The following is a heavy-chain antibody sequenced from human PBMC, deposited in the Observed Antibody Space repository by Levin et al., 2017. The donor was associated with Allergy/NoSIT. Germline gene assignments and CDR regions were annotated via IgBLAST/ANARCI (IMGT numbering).Heavy chain of an antibody. Sequence: LSLTCAASGFTFSDYYMSWIRQAPGKGLEWVSYISSSGSTIYYADSVKGRFTISRDNAKNSLYLQMNSLRAEDTAVYYCAREYSSSAFDYWGQGTLVTVSS. V-gene: IGHV3-11*01. CDR3: AREYSSSAFDY. CDR2: ISSSGSTI. CDR1: GFTFSDYY. D-gene: IGHD6-6*01. J-gene: IGHJ4*02.